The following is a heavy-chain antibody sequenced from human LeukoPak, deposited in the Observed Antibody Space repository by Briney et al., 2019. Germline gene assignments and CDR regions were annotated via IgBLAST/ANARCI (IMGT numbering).Heavy chain of an antibody. Sequence: SETLSPTCTVSGGSISSYYWSWIRQPPGKGLEWIGYIYYSGSTNYNPSLKSRVTISVDTSKNQFSLKLSSVTAADTAVYYCARHDSSWFYFDYWGQGTLVTVSS. V-gene: IGHV4-59*08. CDR3: ARHDSSWFYFDY. D-gene: IGHD6-13*01. CDR1: GGSISSYY. J-gene: IGHJ4*02. CDR2: IYYSGST.